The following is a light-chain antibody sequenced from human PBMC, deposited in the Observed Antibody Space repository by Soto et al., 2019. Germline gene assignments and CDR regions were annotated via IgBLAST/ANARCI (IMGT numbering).Light chain of an antibody. J-gene: IGLJ1*01. CDR2: EVS. CDR1: SGDDGGYNY. CDR3: SSYAGSNNYV. Sequence: QSALTQPPSASGSPGQSVTLSCTGTSGDDGGYNYVSWYQQHPGKAPKLMIFEVSERPSGVPDRFSASKSGNTASLTVSVLQAEDEADYYCSSYAGSNNYVFGTGTKVTVL. V-gene: IGLV2-8*01.